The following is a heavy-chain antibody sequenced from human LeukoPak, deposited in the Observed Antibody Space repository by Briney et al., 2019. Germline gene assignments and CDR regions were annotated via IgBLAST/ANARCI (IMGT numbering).Heavy chain of an antibody. CDR3: ARETAPFDY. CDR1: GFTFSHYW. D-gene: IGHD5-18*01. Sequence: PGGSLRLSCAASGFTFSHYWMHWVCQAPGKGLVWVSRISFDGGSTSYADSVKGRFTISRDNAENTLYLQMNSLRAEDTAVYYCARETAPFDYWGQGILVTVSS. V-gene: IGHV3-74*01. J-gene: IGHJ4*02. CDR2: ISFDGGST.